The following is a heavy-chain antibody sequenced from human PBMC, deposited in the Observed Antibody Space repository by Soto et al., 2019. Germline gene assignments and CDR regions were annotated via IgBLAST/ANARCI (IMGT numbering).Heavy chain of an antibody. CDR3: ARSPGIGNDGSSTRGRNIDY. CDR2: IYYSGST. V-gene: IGHV4-31*03. CDR1: GGSISRGGNY. Sequence: SETLSLTCTVSGGSISRGGNYWTWIRQHPGKGLEWIGYIYYSGSTYYNPSLKSRVTISVDTSKNQFSLRLSSVTAADTAVYYCARSPGIGNDGSSTRGRNIDYWGQGTLVTVSS. D-gene: IGHD2-2*01. J-gene: IGHJ4*02.